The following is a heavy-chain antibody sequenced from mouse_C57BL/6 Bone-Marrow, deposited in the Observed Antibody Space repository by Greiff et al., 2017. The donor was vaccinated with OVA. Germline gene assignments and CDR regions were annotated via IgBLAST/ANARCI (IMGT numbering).Heavy chain of an antibody. CDR1: GFSLTSYG. Sequence: VQLKESGPGLVAPSQSLSITCTVSGFSLTSYGVDWVRQSPGKGLEWLGVIWGVGSTNYNSALKSRLSISKDNSKGQVFLKMNSLQTDDTARYYCASGSYDYPFAYWGQGTLVTVSA. D-gene: IGHD2-4*01. J-gene: IGHJ3*01. CDR3: ASGSYDYPFAY. V-gene: IGHV2-6*01. CDR2: IWGVGST.